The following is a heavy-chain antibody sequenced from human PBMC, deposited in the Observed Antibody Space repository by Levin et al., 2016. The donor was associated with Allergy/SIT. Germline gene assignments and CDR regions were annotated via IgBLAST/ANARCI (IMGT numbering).Heavy chain of an antibody. J-gene: IGHJ3*02. CDR1: GGSISSYY. CDR2: IYYSGST. CDR3: ARELIVRAFDI. V-gene: IGHV4-39*02. D-gene: IGHD3-22*01. Sequence: SETLSLTCTVSGGSISSYYWGWIRQPPGKGLEWIGSIYYSGSTYYNPSLKSRVTISVDTSKNQFSLKLSSVTAADTAVYYCARELIVRAFDIWGQGTMVTVSS.